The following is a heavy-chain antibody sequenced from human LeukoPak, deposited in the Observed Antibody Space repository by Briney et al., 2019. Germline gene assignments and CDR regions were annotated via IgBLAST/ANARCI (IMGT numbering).Heavy chain of an antibody. CDR3: AKGSSGWYEDY. CDR2: ISYDGSNK. D-gene: IGHD6-19*01. CDR1: GFTFSSYG. Sequence: GGSLRLSCAASGFTFSSYGMHWVRQAPGKGLEWVAVISYDGSNKYYADSAKGRFTISRDNSKNTLYLQMNSLRAEDTAVYYCAKGSSGWYEDYWGQGTLVTVSS. J-gene: IGHJ4*02. V-gene: IGHV3-30*18.